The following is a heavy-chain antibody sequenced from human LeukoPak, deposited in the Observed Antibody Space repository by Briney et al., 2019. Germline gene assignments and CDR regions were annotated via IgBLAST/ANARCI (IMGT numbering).Heavy chain of an antibody. J-gene: IGHJ5*02. Sequence: ASVKVSCKTSGYSFTDYYMHWVRQAPGQGLEWMGWINPNGGGTSSAQKFQGRVTMTRDTSITIAYMELRSLRSDDTAVYYCARELEAAAKGKWFDPWGQGTLVTVSS. V-gene: IGHV1-2*02. CDR3: ARELEAAAKGKWFDP. CDR1: GYSFTDYY. CDR2: INPNGGGT. D-gene: IGHD6-13*01.